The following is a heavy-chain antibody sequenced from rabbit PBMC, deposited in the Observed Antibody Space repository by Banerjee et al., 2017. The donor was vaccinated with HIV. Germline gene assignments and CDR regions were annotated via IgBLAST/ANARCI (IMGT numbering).Heavy chain of an antibody. V-gene: IGHV1S43*01. J-gene: IGHJ4*01. CDR1: GIDFSSYYR. Sequence: QQQLEESGGGLVKPGGTLTLTCKASGIDFSSYYRMCWVRQAPGRGLELIACIYTTSGSTWCASGVNGRFTISRRTSLNTVDLEMTSLTAADTATYFCVRAGVYAGSSSYTGFDFNLWGPGSLVTVS. CDR3: VRAGVYAGSSSYTGFDFNL. D-gene: IGHD8-1*01. CDR2: IYTTSGST.